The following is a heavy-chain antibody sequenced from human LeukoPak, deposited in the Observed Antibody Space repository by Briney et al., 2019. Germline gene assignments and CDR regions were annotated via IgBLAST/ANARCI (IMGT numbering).Heavy chain of an antibody. D-gene: IGHD6-13*01. CDR3: ASDHIAAAGVDWFDP. J-gene: IGHJ5*02. CDR2: IYYSGST. Sequence: PSETLSLTRTVSGGSISSSSYYWGWIRQPPGKGLEWIGSIYYSGSTYYNPSLKSRVTISVDTSKNQFSLKLSSVTAADTAVYYCASDHIAAAGVDWFDPWGQGTLVTVSS. CDR1: GGSISSSSYY. V-gene: IGHV4-39*01.